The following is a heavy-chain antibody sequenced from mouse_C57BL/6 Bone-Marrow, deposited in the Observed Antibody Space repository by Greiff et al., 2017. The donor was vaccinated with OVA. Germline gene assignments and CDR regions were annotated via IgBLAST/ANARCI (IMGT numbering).Heavy chain of an antibody. CDR1: GYTFTDYN. Sequence: VQLKESGPELVKPGASVKMSCKASGYTFTDYNMHWVKQSHGKSLEWIGYINPNNGGTSYNQKFKGKATLTVNKSSSTAYMELRSLTSEDSAVYYCARLTGTGYFDYWGQGTTLTVSS. CDR3: ARLTGTGYFDY. CDR2: INPNNGGT. J-gene: IGHJ2*01. D-gene: IGHD4-1*01. V-gene: IGHV1-22*01.